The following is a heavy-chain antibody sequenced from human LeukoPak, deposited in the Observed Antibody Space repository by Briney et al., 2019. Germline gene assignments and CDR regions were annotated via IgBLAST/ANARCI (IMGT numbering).Heavy chain of an antibody. CDR3: ARESGSYSQFDY. CDR1: GYTFTGYY. V-gene: IGHV1-18*04. J-gene: IGHJ4*02. CDR2: ISAYNGNT. Sequence: ASVKVSCKASGYTFTGYYMHWVRQAPGQGLEWMGWISAYNGNTDYAQKLQGRVTMTTDTSTSTAYMELRSLRSDDTAVYYCARESGSYSQFDYWGQGTLVTVSS. D-gene: IGHD1-26*01.